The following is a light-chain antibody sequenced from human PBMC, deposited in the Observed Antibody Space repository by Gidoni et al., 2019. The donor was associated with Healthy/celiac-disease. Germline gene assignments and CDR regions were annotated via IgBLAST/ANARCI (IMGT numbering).Light chain of an antibody. CDR1: QSISSY. CDR3: QQSYRTPL. V-gene: IGKV1-39*01. J-gene: IGKJ3*01. CDR2: AAS. Sequence: DIQMTQSPSSLSASVGDRVTITCRASQSISSYLNWYQQKPGKAPKLLIYAASSLQSGVPSRFIGSGSGTDFTLTISSLQPEEFATYYCQQSYRTPLFGPETKVDIK.